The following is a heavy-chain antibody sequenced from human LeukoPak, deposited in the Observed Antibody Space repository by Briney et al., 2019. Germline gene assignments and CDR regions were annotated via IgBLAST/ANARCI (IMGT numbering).Heavy chain of an antibody. V-gene: IGHV4-34*01. Sequence: PSETLSLTCAVYGGSFSGYYWSWIRQPPGKGLEWIGEINHSGSTNYNPSLKSRVTISVDTSKNQFSLKLNSVTAADTAVYYCARWGSGWYYFDYWGQGTLVTVSS. CDR1: GGSFSGYY. CDR3: ARWGSGWYYFDY. D-gene: IGHD6-19*01. J-gene: IGHJ4*02. CDR2: INHSGST.